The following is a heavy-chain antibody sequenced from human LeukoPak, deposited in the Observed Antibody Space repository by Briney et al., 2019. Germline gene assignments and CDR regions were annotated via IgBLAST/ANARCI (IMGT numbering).Heavy chain of an antibody. V-gene: IGHV3-23*01. J-gene: IGHJ4*02. D-gene: IGHD2-2*01. Sequence: GGSLRLSCAASGFTFSSYAMSRVRQAPGKGLEWVSAISGSGGSTYYADSVKGRFTISRDNAKNTLYLQMNSLRAEDTAVYYCANVVPAAPTPFDYWGQGTLVTVSS. CDR3: ANVVPAAPTPFDY. CDR2: ISGSGGST. CDR1: GFTFSSYA.